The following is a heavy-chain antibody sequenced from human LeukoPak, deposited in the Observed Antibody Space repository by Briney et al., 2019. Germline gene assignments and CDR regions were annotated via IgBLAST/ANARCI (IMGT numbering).Heavy chain of an antibody. CDR2: IYSGGST. CDR1: GFTVSSNY. CDR3: AKEGEDYYDSSGYYYFDY. Sequence: GGSLRLSCAASGFTVSSNYMSWVRQAPGKGLEWVSVIYSGGSTYYADSVKGRFTISRDNSKNTLYLQMNSLRAEDTAVYYCAKEGEDYYDSSGYYYFDYWGQGTLVTVSS. V-gene: IGHV3-66*01. J-gene: IGHJ4*02. D-gene: IGHD3-22*01.